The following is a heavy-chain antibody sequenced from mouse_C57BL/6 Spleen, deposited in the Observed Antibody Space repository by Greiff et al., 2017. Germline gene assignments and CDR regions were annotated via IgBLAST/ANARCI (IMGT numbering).Heavy chain of an antibody. CDR3: THLSSGYED. Sequence: QVQLQQSGAELVRPGASVKLSCTASGYTFTDYYINWVKQRPGQGLEWIARIYPGSGNTYYNEKFKGKATLTAEKSSSTAYMQLSSLTSEDSAVYFCTHLSSGYEDWGQGTLVTVSA. CDR2: IYPGSGNT. D-gene: IGHD3-2*02. CDR1: GYTFTDYY. V-gene: IGHV1-76*01. J-gene: IGHJ3*01.